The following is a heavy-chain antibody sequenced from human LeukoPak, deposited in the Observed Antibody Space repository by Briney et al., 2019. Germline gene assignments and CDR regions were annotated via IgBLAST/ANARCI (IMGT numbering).Heavy chain of an antibody. CDR3: AKGPVTARYYYYMDV. V-gene: IGHV3-23*01. CDR1: GFTFSSYA. J-gene: IGHJ6*03. D-gene: IGHD3-10*01. Sequence: AGGSLRLSCAASGFTFSSYAMSWVRQAPGKGLEWVSAISGSGGSTYYADSVKGRFTISRDNSKNTLYLQMNSLRAEDTAVYYCAKGPVTARYYYYMDVWGKGTTVTVSS. CDR2: ISGSGGST.